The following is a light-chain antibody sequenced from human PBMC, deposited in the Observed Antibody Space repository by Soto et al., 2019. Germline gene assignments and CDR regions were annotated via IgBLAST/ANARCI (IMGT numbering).Light chain of an antibody. Sequence: QSPLTEAACLSGSTGQLIWISWTGRMGDVGGYNFVSWYQQHPGKAPQLMLYEVSNRPSGVSKRSSASKSGNTASLTISGLQAEAEADYYCSSSTSTTTYVFGTAPKLTVL. CDR3: SSSTSTTTYV. V-gene: IGLV2-14*01. J-gene: IGLJ1*01. CDR2: EVS. CDR1: MGDVGGYNF.